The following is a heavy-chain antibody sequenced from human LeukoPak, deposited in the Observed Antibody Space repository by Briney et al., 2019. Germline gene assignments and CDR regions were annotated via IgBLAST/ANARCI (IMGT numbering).Heavy chain of an antibody. CDR2: ISSSSSTI. CDR3: ARGSTYYDSSGQVPFDY. CDR1: GFTFGTYS. Sequence: GGSLRLSCAASGFTFGTYSMNWVRQAPGKGLEWVSYISSSSSTIYYADSVKGRFTISRDNAKNSLYLQMDSLRAEDTAVYYCARGSTYYDSSGQVPFDYWGQGTLVTVSS. D-gene: IGHD3-22*01. J-gene: IGHJ4*02. V-gene: IGHV3-48*01.